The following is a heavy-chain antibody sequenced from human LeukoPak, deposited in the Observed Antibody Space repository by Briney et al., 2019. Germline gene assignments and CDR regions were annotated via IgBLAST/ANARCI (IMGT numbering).Heavy chain of an antibody. Sequence: SETLSLTCTVSGGSIRSGSYYWSWIRQPAGKGLEWIGRIYTSGSTNYNPSLKSRVTISVDTSKNQFSLKLSSVTAADTAVYYCARGDGYNIDYWGQGTLVTVCS. J-gene: IGHJ4*02. CDR2: IYTSGST. V-gene: IGHV4-61*02. CDR3: ARGDGYNIDY. CDR1: GGSIRSGSYY. D-gene: IGHD5-24*01.